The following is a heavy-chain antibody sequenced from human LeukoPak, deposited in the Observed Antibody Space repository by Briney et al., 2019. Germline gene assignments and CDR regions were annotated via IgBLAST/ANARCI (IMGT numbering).Heavy chain of an antibody. D-gene: IGHD2-2*01. CDR3: ARASSTSPSFDY. Sequence: PGGSLRLSCAAYGFTFSIYEMNWVRQAPGKGLEWVSSISSSSSYIYYADSVKGRFTISRDNAKNSLYLQMNSLRAEDTAVYYCARASSTSPSFDYWGQGTLVTVSS. CDR1: GFTFSIYE. V-gene: IGHV3-21*01. CDR2: ISSSSSYI. J-gene: IGHJ4*02.